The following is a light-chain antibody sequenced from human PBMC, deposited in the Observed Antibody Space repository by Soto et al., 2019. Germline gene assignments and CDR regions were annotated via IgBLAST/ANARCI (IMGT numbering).Light chain of an antibody. CDR3: AAWDDSLTGVV. CDR1: SSKIGSNT. V-gene: IGLV1-44*01. Sequence: QSVLTQPPSASGTPGQRVTISCSGSSSKIGSNTVNWYQQLPGTAPKLLIYSNNQRPSGVPDRFSGSKSGTSASLAISGLQSEDEADYYCAAWDDSLTGVVFCGGTKLTVL. CDR2: SNN. J-gene: IGLJ2*01.